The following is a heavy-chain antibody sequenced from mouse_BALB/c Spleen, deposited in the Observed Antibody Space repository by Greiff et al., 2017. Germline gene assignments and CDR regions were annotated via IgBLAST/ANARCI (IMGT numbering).Heavy chain of an antibody. J-gene: IGHJ4*01. Sequence: EVKVVESGGGLVKPGGSLKLSCAASGFTFSSYAMSWVRQTPEKRLEWVASISSGGSTYYPDSVKGRFTISRDNARNILYLQMSSLRSEDTAMYYCAKRGRYDDAMDYWGQGTSVTVSS. CDR2: ISSGGST. CDR1: GFTFSSYA. V-gene: IGHV5-6-5*01. CDR3: AKRGRYDDAMDY. D-gene: IGHD2-14*01.